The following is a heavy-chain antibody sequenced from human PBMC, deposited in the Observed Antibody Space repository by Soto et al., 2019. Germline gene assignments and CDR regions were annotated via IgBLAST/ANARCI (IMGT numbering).Heavy chain of an antibody. V-gene: IGHV4-30-4*01. D-gene: IGHD3-10*01. Sequence: PSETLSLTCTVSGGSISSGDYYWIWIRQPPGKGLEWIGYIYYSGSTYYNPSLKSRVTISVDTSKNQFSLKLSSVTAADTAVYYCARLYPRALWFGESMGDWFDPWGQGTLVTVSS. CDR1: GGSISSGDYY. CDR3: ARLYPRALWFGESMGDWFDP. J-gene: IGHJ5*02. CDR2: IYYSGST.